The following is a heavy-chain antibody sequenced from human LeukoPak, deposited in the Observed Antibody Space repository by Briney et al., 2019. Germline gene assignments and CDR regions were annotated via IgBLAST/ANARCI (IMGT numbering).Heavy chain of an antibody. CDR2: IYYSGST. V-gene: IGHV4-59*01. J-gene: IGHJ4*02. CDR1: GGSISAYY. CDR3: ARTGVSGNWAGGAI. Sequence: SETLSLTCTVSGGSISAYYWSWIRQPPGKGLEWIGYIYYSGSTNYNPSLKSRVTISVDTSKNQFSLKLSSVTAADTAIYYCARTGVSGNWAGGAIWGQGTLVTVSS. D-gene: IGHD4-23*01.